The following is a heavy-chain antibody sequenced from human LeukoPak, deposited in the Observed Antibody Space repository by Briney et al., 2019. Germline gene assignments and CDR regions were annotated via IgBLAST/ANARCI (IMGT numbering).Heavy chain of an antibody. V-gene: IGHV4-4*07. CDR2: IHSSGST. D-gene: IGHD4-17*01. CDR1: GDSISGHY. CDR3: AGGPVTTFF. Sequence: PSETLSLTCSVSGDSISGHYWSWIRQPAGKGLEWVGRIHSSGSTDYNPSLKSRVTLPVDTSNNQFSLGVNSVTAADTAVYYCAGGPVTTFFWGQGALVTVSS. J-gene: IGHJ4*02.